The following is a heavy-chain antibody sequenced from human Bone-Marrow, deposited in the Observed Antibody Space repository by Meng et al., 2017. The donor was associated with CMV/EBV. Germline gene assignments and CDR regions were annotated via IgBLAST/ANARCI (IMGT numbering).Heavy chain of an antibody. CDR2: INPNSGGT. CDR3: ARDPVLPAALDY. Sequence: ASVKVSCKASGYTFTDYYMHWDRQAPGQGLEWMGWINPNSGGTNYAQKFRGRVTMTRHTSITTAYMELSRLRSDDTAVYYWARDPVLPAALDYWGQGTLVTVSS. D-gene: IGHD2-2*01. CDR1: GYTFTDYY. J-gene: IGHJ4*02. V-gene: IGHV1-2*02.